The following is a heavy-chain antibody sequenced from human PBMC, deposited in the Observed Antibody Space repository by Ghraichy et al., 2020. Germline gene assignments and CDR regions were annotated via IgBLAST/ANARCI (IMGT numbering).Heavy chain of an antibody. V-gene: IGHV4-34*01. J-gene: IGHJ5*02. Sequence: SETLSLTCAVYGGSLSGYYWSWIRQPPGKGLEWIGEINHSGSTNYNPSLKSRVTLSVDTSNNQFSLNLSSVTAADTAMYYCARGRYGSGSYYGGFDPWGQGTLVTVSS. CDR3: ARGRYGSGSYYGGFDP. D-gene: IGHD3-10*01. CDR2: INHSGST. CDR1: GGSLSGYY.